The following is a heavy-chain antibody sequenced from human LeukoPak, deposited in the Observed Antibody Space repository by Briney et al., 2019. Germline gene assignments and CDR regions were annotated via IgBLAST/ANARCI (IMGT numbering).Heavy chain of an antibody. CDR3: ARPVLGDGTVAAQFEH. D-gene: IGHD2-15*01. J-gene: IGHJ4*02. V-gene: IGHV3-30*04. CDR1: GFTFSKFA. CDR2: VSYDGSYK. Sequence: GGSLRLSCAAAGFTFSKFAMHWVRQAPGKGLEWVAVVSYDGSYKYYADSVKGRFTISRDNSKNTLYLQMNSLRAEDTAVYYCARPVLGDGTVAAQFEHWGQGTLVTVSS.